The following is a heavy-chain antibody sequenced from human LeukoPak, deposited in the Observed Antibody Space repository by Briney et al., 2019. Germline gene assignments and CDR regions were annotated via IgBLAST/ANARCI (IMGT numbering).Heavy chain of an antibody. CDR3: AKERTVTTSLTYYGMDV. CDR2: ISSSTNTI. Sequence: GGSLRLSCAASGFTFSSYNMNWVRQAPGKGLEWVSYISSSTNTIYYADSVKGRFTISRDNAKNSLYLQMNSLRAEDTALYYCAKERTVTTSLTYYGMDVWGQGTTVTVSS. V-gene: IGHV3-48*01. CDR1: GFTFSSYN. D-gene: IGHD4-17*01. J-gene: IGHJ6*02.